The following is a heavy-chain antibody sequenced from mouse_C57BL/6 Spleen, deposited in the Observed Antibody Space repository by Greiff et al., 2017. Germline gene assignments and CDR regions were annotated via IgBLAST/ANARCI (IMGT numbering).Heavy chain of an antibody. D-gene: IGHD3-3*01. Sequence: VQLKESGPGLVKPSQSLSLTCSVTGYSITSGYYWNWIRQFPGNKLEWMGYISYDGSNNYNPSLKNRISITRDTSKNQFFLKLNSVTTEDTATYYCARGRAGAYFDYWGQGTTLTVSS. J-gene: IGHJ2*01. V-gene: IGHV3-6*01. CDR1: GYSITSGYY. CDR2: ISYDGSN. CDR3: ARGRAGAYFDY.